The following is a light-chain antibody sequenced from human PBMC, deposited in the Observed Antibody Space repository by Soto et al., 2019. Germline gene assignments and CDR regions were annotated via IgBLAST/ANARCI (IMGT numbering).Light chain of an antibody. J-gene: IGKJ2*01. CDR2: DAS. CDR1: QSISTW. Sequence: DIPMTQSPSTVSASVGDGVTITCRASQSISTWVAWYQQKPGKAPNLLIYDASTLESGGPSGFSVSGSGTEFTLTISSLQPYDAATYYCKQYNSYPATFGQGTKLEIK. V-gene: IGKV1-5*01. CDR3: KQYNSYPAT.